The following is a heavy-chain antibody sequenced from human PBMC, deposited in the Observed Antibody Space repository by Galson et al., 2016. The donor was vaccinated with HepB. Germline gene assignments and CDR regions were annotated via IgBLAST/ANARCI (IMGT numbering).Heavy chain of an antibody. CDR3: ARGGGDLSPNWYFDL. V-gene: IGHV1-18*01. J-gene: IGHJ2*01. D-gene: IGHD3-16*01. CDR2: ISAYNSET. Sequence: SVKVSCKASGYTFTIYGINWVRQAPGQGLEWMGWISAYNSETNYAQNLQGRVTMTPDTSTSTAHMDLRSLRSDDTAVYYCARGGGDLSPNWYFDLWGRGTLVTVSS. CDR1: GYTFTIYG.